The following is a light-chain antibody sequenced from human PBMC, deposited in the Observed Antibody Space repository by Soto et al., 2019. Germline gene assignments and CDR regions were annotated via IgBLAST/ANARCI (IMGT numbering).Light chain of an antibody. Sequence: DIQMTQSPSALFASVGDRVTITCRASQSISSWLAWYQQKPGKAPRLLIYDGSHLERGVPSRFSGGGSGTEFTLTISALQPNDLATYYCQQYNNFWTFGPGTKVEI. CDR1: QSISSW. CDR2: DGS. CDR3: QQYNNFWT. V-gene: IGKV1-5*01. J-gene: IGKJ1*01.